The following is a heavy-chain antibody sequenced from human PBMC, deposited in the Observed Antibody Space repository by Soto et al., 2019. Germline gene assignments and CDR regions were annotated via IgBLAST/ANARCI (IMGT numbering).Heavy chain of an antibody. CDR1: GFTFSSYA. J-gene: IGHJ4*02. V-gene: IGHV3-23*01. Sequence: GGSLRLSCAASGFTFSSYAMSWVRQAPGKGLEWVSAISGSGGSTCYADSVKGRFTISRDNSKNTLYLQMNSLRAEDTAVYYCAKRGIPGGSGWYDYWGQGTLVTVSS. D-gene: IGHD6-19*01. CDR3: AKRGIPGGSGWYDY. CDR2: ISGSGGST.